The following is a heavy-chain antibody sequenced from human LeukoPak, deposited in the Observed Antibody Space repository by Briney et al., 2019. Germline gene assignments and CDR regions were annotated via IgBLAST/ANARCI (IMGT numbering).Heavy chain of an antibody. D-gene: IGHD2-2*02. CDR3: ARGAGIVVVPAAISGFDP. Sequence: GGSLRLSCAASGFTFSDYYMSWIRQAPGKGLEWVSYISSSGSTIYYADSVKGRLTISRDNAKNSLYLQMNSLRAEDTAVYYCARGAGIVVVPAAISGFDPWGQGTLVTVSS. V-gene: IGHV3-11*01. J-gene: IGHJ5*02. CDR1: GFTFSDYY. CDR2: ISSSGSTI.